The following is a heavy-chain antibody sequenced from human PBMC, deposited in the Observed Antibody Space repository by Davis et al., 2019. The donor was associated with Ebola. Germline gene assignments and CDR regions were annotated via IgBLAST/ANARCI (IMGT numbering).Heavy chain of an antibody. Sequence: ASVKVSCKASGYTFTSYYMHWVRQAPGQGLEWMGWISAYNGNTNYAQKLQGRVTMTTDTSTSTAYMELRSLRSDDTAVYYCARIVVAHSLDYWGQGTLVTVSS. CDR3: ARIVVAHSLDY. D-gene: IGHD3-22*01. CDR1: GYTFTSYY. J-gene: IGHJ4*02. V-gene: IGHV1-18*04. CDR2: ISAYNGNT.